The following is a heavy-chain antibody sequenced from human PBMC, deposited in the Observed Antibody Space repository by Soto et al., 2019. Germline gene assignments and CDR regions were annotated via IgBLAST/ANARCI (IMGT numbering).Heavy chain of an antibody. J-gene: IGHJ4*02. CDR2: INPSGGHT. V-gene: IGHV1-46*01. Sequence: QVQLMQSGAEVKKPGASVKVSCKASGNTFTNYYLHWVRQAPGQGLEWMGTINPSGGHTTYAQKFLGRVTMTRDTSSSTLYMELTSLRSEDTAVYYCARGGHVVVVTAAFDYWGQGTLVTVSS. D-gene: IGHD2-21*02. CDR3: ARGGHVVVVTAAFDY. CDR1: GNTFTNYY.